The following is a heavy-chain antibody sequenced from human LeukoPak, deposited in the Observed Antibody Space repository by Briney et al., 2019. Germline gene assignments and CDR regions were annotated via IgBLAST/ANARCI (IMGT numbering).Heavy chain of an antibody. V-gene: IGHV4-59*01. D-gene: IGHD4-17*01. CDR1: GDSINSYY. J-gene: IGHJ4*02. CDR2: IYYSVST. CDR3: ARVYGASYFDY. Sequence: SEPLSLTCTVSGDSINSYYWIWLRQPPGKGLEWVGYIYYSVSTIYNPSLKSRLTISVDTSKNQFSLKLSSVTAADTAVYYCARVYGASYFDYWGQGTLVTVSS.